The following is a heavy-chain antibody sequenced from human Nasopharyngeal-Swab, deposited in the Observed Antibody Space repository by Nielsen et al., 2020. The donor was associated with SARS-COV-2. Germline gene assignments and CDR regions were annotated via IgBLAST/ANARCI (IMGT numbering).Heavy chain of an antibody. V-gene: IGHV4-31*03. D-gene: IGHD3-10*01. Sequence: LRLSCTVSGGSISSGGYYWSWIRQHPGKGLEWTGYIYYSGSTYYNPSLKSRVTISVDTSKNQFSLKLSSVTAADTAVYYCARERELWFGADYYYYYYMDVWGKGTTGTVSS. CDR2: IYYSGST. CDR1: GGSISSGGYY. CDR3: ARERELWFGADYYYYYYMDV. J-gene: IGHJ6*03.